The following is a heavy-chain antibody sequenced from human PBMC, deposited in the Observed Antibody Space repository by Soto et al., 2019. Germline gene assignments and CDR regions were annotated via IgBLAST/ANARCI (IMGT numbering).Heavy chain of an antibody. J-gene: IGHJ4*02. CDR2: IYYSGST. Sequence: PSETLSLTCTVSGGSISSYYWSWIRQPPGKGLEWIGYIYYSGSTNYNPSLKSRVTISVDTSKNQFSLKLSSVTAADTAVYYCARPRSSGYAGEFDYWGQGILVTVSS. CDR1: GGSISSYY. V-gene: IGHV4-59*08. CDR3: ARPRSSGYAGEFDY. D-gene: IGHD3-22*01.